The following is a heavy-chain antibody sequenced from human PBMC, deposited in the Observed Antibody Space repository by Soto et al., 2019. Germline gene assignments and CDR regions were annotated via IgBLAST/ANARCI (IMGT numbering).Heavy chain of an antibody. J-gene: IGHJ4*02. CDR1: SISSSSYY. D-gene: IGHD6-19*01. CDR3: ARTYSSGWDY. Sequence: SISSSSYYWGWIRQPPGKGLEWIGSIYYSGSTNYNPSLKSRVTISVDTSKNQFSLKLSSVTAADTAVYYCARTYSSGWDYWGQGTLVTVSS. CDR2: IYYSGST. V-gene: IGHV4-39*07.